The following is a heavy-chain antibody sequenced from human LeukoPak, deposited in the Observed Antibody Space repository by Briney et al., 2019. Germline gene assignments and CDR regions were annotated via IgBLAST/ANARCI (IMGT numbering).Heavy chain of an antibody. V-gene: IGHV3-23*01. CDR1: GFTFSSYA. D-gene: IGHD2-15*01. CDR2: ISGSGGST. CDR3: AKVYCSGGSCDY. Sequence: GGSLRLSCAASGFTFSSYAVSWVRQAPGKGLEWVSAISGSGGSTYYADSVKGRFTISRDNSKNTLYLQMNSLRAEDTAVYYCAKVYCSGGSCDYWGQGTLVTVSS. J-gene: IGHJ4*02.